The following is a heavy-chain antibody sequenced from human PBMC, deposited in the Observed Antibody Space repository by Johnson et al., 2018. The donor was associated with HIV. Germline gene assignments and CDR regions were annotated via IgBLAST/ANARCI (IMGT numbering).Heavy chain of an antibody. CDR1: GFTVSSNY. D-gene: IGHD3-10*01. CDR3: AKDLSSQLLWFIRDGFDV. J-gene: IGHJ3*01. V-gene: IGHV3-66*02. Sequence: VQLVESGGGLVKPGGSLRLSCAASGFTVSSNYMSWVRQAPGKGLESVSVVYSGGTTHYADSVKGRSTISRDNSKNTLYLQMNSLRAEDTAVYYCAKDLSSQLLWFIRDGFDVWGQGTMVTVSS. CDR2: VYSGGTT.